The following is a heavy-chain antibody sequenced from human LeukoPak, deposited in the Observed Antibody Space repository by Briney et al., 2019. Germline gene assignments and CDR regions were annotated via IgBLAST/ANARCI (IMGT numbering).Heavy chain of an antibody. D-gene: IGHD2-2*01. CDR3: ARDCSSTSCYIDY. V-gene: IGHV1-18*04. CDR1: GYTFTSYY. J-gene: IGHJ4*02. CDR2: ISAYNGNT. Sequence: ASVKVSCKASGYTFTSYYMHWVRQAPGQGLEWMGWISAYNGNTNYAQKLQGRVTMTTDTSTSTAYMELRSLRSDDTAVYYCARDCSSTSCYIDYWGQGTLVTVSS.